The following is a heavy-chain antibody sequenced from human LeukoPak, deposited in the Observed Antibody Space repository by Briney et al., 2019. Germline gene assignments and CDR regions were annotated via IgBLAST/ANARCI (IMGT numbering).Heavy chain of an antibody. J-gene: IGHJ4*02. Sequence: SETLSLTCAVYGGSFSGYYWSWIRQPPGKGLEWIGEINHSGSTNYNPSLKSRVTISVDTSKNQFSLKLSSVTAADPAVYYCARYCSSTSCVDYWGQGTLVTVSS. CDR1: GGSFSGYY. CDR2: INHSGST. D-gene: IGHD2-2*01. CDR3: ARYCSSTSCVDY. V-gene: IGHV4-34*01.